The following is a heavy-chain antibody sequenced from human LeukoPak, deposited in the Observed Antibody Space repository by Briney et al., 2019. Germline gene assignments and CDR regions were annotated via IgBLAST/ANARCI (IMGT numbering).Heavy chain of an antibody. Sequence: PSETLSLTCAVYGGSLSGYYWSWIRQPPGKGLEWIGEINHSGSTNYNPSLKSRVTISVDTSKNQFSLKLSSVTAADTAVYYCARYTSMIAFHARGFDIWGQGTLVTVSS. V-gene: IGHV4-34*01. CDR1: GGSLSGYY. CDR3: ARYTSMIAFHARGFDI. J-gene: IGHJ3*02. D-gene: IGHD5-18*01. CDR2: INHSGST.